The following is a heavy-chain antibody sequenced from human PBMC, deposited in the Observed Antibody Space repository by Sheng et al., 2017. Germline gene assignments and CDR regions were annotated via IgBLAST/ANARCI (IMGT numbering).Heavy chain of an antibody. V-gene: IGHV3-23*01. Sequence: EVQLLESGGGLVQPGGSLRLSCAASGFTFSSYAMSWVRQAPGKGLEWVSAISGSGGSTYYADSVKGRFTISRDNSKNTLYLQMNSLRAEDTAVYYCAKEGGSYATLLLNTYFDLWGRGTLVTVSS. CDR1: GFTFSSYA. D-gene: IGHD1-26*01. CDR2: ISGSGGST. J-gene: IGHJ2*01. CDR3: AKEGGSYATLLLNTYFDL.